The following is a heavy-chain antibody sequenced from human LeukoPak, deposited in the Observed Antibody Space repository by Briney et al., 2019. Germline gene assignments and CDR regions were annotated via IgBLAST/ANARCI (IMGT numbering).Heavy chain of an antibody. V-gene: IGHV3-23*01. CDR1: GFTFSSYA. CDR2: ISGSGTST. J-gene: IGHJ6*03. Sequence: GGSLRLSCAASGFTFSSYAMSWVRQAPGKGLEWVSAISGSGTSTYYADSVKGRFTISRDNSKNTLYMQMNRLRGDDTAVYYCAKRPGYCSSTSCYYYYYMVVWGDGATVTVSS. D-gene: IGHD2-2*01. CDR3: AKRPGYCSSTSCYYYYYMVV.